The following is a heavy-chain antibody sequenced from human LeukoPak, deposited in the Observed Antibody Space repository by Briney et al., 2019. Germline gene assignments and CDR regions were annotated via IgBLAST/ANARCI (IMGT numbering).Heavy chain of an antibody. J-gene: IGHJ4*02. CDR1: GGSISSYF. Sequence: SETLSLTCTVSGGSISSYFWSWIRQPPGMGLEWIGYIYYSGNSGSTSYSPSLKSRVTISLDTSKNQLSLILTSVVAADTAVYYCARVGGFSGFYWGQGALVTVSS. V-gene: IGHV4-59*01. CDR2: IYYSGNSGST. D-gene: IGHD5-12*01. CDR3: ARVGGFSGFY.